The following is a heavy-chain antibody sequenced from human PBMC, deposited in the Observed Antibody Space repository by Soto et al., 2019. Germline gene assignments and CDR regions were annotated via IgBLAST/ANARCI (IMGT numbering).Heavy chain of an antibody. Sequence: QVQLVESGGGVVQPGRSLRLSCAASGFTFSSYAMHWVRQAPGKGLEWVAVISYDGSNKYYADSVKGRFTISRDNSKNALYLQMNSRRAEDTAVYYCARDEGGYFDYWGQGTLVTVSS. V-gene: IGHV3-30-3*01. D-gene: IGHD3-16*01. CDR3: ARDEGGYFDY. CDR1: GFTFSSYA. J-gene: IGHJ4*02. CDR2: ISYDGSNK.